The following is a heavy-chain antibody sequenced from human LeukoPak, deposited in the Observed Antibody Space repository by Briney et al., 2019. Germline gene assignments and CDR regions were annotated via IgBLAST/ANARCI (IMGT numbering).Heavy chain of an antibody. J-gene: IGHJ6*02. Sequence: GGSLRLPCAASGFTFSSFAMSWVRQAPGKGLEWVSVITPSDGSTYYSDSVRGRFTISRDNSKNTMYLQMSSLRAEDTAVYYCAKAQTMTMVTTVFYYGMDVWGQGTTVIVSS. CDR3: AKAQTMTMVTTVFYYGMDV. CDR1: GFTFSSFA. CDR2: ITPSDGST. V-gene: IGHV3-23*01. D-gene: IGHD4-17*01.